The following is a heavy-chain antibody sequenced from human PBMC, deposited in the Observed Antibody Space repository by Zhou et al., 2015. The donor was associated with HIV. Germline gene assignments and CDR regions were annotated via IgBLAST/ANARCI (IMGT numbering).Heavy chain of an antibody. CDR3: AKGIDPYSRDTFDI. V-gene: IGHV3-74*02. CDR2: INEDGTHI. Sequence: DVQLVVSGGGLVRPGGSVLLSCEASGFTFSEKWMHWVRQVPGMGLVWIARINEDGTHINYADSVRGRFTISRDNAKNSLYLQMNSLRVEDTALFYCAKGIDPYSRDTFDIWGQGTMVTVSS. J-gene: IGHJ3*02. D-gene: IGHD5-18*01. CDR1: GFTFSEKW.